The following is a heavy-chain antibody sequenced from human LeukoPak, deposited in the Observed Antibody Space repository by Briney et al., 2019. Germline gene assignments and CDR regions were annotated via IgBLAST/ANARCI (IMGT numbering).Heavy chain of an antibody. Sequence: SGTLSLTCAVSGGSLSNYYWSWIRQPPGKGLEWIGEINHSGSTKYNPSLKSRVTISVDMSKNQFSLELSSVTAADTAVYYCARGPASGSNFAWFDPWGQGTLVTVSS. CDR3: ARGPASGSNFAWFDP. CDR2: INHSGST. J-gene: IGHJ5*02. CDR1: GGSLSNYY. D-gene: IGHD3-10*01. V-gene: IGHV4-34*01.